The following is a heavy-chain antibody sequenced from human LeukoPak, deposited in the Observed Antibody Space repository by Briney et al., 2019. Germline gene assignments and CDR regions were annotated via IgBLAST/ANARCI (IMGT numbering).Heavy chain of an antibody. V-gene: IGHV3-7*01. CDR2: IKQDGSGE. Sequence: GGSLRLSCAASGVTPATYWMTWVRPAPGKGLEWVASIKQDGSGEKYEDPVRGRFTISGDNAKNSVYLQMHSLRAEDTAVDYCAKLARSDDFDIWGQGTMVSVSS. J-gene: IGHJ3*02. CDR1: GVTPATYW. CDR3: AKLARSDDFDI.